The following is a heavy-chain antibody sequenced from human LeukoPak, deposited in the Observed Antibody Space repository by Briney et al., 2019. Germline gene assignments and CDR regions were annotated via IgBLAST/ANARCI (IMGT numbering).Heavy chain of an antibody. V-gene: IGHV3-74*01. Sequence: AGGSLRLSCAASGFTFSSYWMHWVRQAPGKGLVWVSRINSDGSSTSYADSVKGRFTISRDNAKNTLYLQMNSLRAEDTAVYYCARPGRLYGSGSAHFDYWGQGTLVTVSS. CDR3: ARPGRLYGSGSAHFDY. J-gene: IGHJ4*02. CDR2: INSDGSST. D-gene: IGHD3-10*01. CDR1: GFTFSSYW.